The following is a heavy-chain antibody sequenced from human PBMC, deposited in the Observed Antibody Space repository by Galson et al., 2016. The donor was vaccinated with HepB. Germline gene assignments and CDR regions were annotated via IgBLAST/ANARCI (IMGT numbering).Heavy chain of an antibody. V-gene: IGHV1-69*01. CDR2: IIPIFGTA. CDR3: ARGDRGGKVVRPWPYNF. J-gene: IGHJ3*01. CDR1: GGTFSNYA. D-gene: IGHD2-15*01. Sequence: SCKASGGTFSNYAVSWVRQAPGQGLEWLGGIIPIFGTANYAQKFQGRFTITVDGSTSTAYMDLSRLRSEDTAVYYCARGDRGGKVVRPWPYNFWGQGTMVTVSS.